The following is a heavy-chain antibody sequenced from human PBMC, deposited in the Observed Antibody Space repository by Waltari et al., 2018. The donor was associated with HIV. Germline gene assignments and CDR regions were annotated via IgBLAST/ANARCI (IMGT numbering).Heavy chain of an antibody. CDR3: SIGRIFDIWSGREKLGGFDP. D-gene: IGHD3-3*01. V-gene: IGHV1-69*04. Sequence: QVRLVQSGAEVKMPGSSGKVSCKASGDTHRNYAVSWVRLAPGQGLEWMGRIIPAICIEIHTETFQGRVTINAEQSDNSAYMAVTGLRSEDSSVYFCSIGRIFDIWSGREKLGGFDPWGQGTLVTVSS. CDR1: GDTHRNYA. CDR2: IIPAICIE. J-gene: IGHJ5*02.